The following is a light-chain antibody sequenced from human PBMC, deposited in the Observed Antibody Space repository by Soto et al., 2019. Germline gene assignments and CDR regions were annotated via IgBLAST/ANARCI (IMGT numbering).Light chain of an antibody. J-gene: IGLJ3*02. CDR2: GNS. Sequence: QSVLTQPPSVSGAPGQRVTISCTGSSSNIGAGYDVHWYQQLPGTAPKLLIYGNSNRPSGVPDRFSGSKSGTSASLAITGLQAEDEADYSCQSYDSSLRGWVFGGGTKVTVL. V-gene: IGLV1-40*01. CDR3: QSYDSSLRGWV. CDR1: SSNIGAGYD.